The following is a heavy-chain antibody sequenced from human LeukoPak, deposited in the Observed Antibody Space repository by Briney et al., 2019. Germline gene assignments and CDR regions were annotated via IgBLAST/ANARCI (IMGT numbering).Heavy chain of an antibody. CDR2: IRSKAFGGTT. V-gene: IGHV3-49*04. CDR1: GFSFSNYD. J-gene: IGHJ4*02. Sequence: PGRSLRLSCAASGFSFSNYDMHWVRQAPGKGLEWVGFIRSKAFGGTTEYAASVKGRFTISRDDSKSIAYLQMNSLKTEDTAVYYCTRDGGFRPFDYWGQGTLVTVSS. CDR3: TRDGGFRPFDY. D-gene: IGHD3-10*01.